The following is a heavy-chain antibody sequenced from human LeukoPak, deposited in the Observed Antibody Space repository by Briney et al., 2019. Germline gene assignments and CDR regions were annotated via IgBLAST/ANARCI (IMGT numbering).Heavy chain of an antibody. CDR3: TRGSGPLYFDF. CDR2: MSHDGGTT. CDR1: GFSLRSYA. V-gene: IGHV3-64*02. D-gene: IGHD6-19*01. J-gene: IGHJ4*02. Sequence: GGSLRLSCAASGFSLRSYAIHWVRQAPGKGLEYVSAMSHDGGTTYYADSVKGRFTVSRHNSRNMVYLQIGGLRAEDMAVYYCTRGSGPLYFDFWGQGTQVTVSS.